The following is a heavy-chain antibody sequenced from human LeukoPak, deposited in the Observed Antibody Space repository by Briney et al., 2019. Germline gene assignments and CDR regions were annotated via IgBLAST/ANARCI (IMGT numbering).Heavy chain of an antibody. CDR1: GFIFSNYA. Sequence: PGGSLRLSCAASGFIFSNYAMSWVRQAPGKGLEWVSAIDSTGAYTWYADSVKGRFTISKDSSKTTLYLQMNSLRAEDAAVYFCAKGSAAGRPYYFDYWGQGTLVTVSS. D-gene: IGHD6-25*01. CDR3: AKGSAAGRPYYFDY. CDR2: IDSTGAYT. V-gene: IGHV3-23*01. J-gene: IGHJ4*02.